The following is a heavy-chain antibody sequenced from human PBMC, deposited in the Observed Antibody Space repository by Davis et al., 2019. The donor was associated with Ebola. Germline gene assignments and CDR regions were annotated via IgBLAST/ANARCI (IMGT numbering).Heavy chain of an antibody. CDR2: TYYYRSQWFH. CDR1: GDSVAGGSGG. D-gene: IGHD5-24*01. V-gene: IGHV6-1*01. Sequence: HSQTLSLTCAISGDSVAGGSGGWNWIRQSPSRGLEWLGRTYYYRSQWFHHYAASVKSRATINADTSKNQLSLQVNSVTPEDTAVYYCARGWLRTGLDIWGQGTMVIVSS. CDR3: ARGWLRTGLDI. J-gene: IGHJ3*02.